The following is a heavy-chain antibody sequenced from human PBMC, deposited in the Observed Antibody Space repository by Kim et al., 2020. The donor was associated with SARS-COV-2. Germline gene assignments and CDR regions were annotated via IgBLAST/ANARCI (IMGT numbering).Heavy chain of an antibody. V-gene: IGHV4-61*01. CDR2: IYYSGST. CDR1: GGSVSSGSYY. J-gene: IGHJ6*02. CDR3: ARRFLEWFRTEDYYGMDV. D-gene: IGHD3-3*01. Sequence: SETLSLTCTVSGGSVSSGSYYWSWIRQPPGKGLEWIGYIYYSGSTNYNPSLKSRVTISVDTSKNQFSLKLSSVTAADTAVYYCARRFLEWFRTEDYYGMDVWGQGTTVTVSS.